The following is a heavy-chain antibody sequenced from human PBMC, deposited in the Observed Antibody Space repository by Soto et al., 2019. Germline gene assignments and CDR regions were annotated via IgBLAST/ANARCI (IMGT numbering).Heavy chain of an antibody. V-gene: IGHV1-3*01. CDR1: GYTFTSYA. J-gene: IGHJ4*02. CDR2: INAGNGNT. Sequence: SVKVSCKASGYTFTSYAMHWVRQAPGQRLGWMGWINAGNGNTKYSQKFQGRVTITRDTSASTAYMELSSLRSEDTAVYYCARVSSLAAAGTLSYFDYWGQGTLVTVSS. CDR3: ARVSSLAAAGTLSYFDY. D-gene: IGHD6-13*01.